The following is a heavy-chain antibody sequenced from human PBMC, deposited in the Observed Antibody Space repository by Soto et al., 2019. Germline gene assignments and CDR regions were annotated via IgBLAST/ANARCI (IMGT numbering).Heavy chain of an antibody. CDR3: TRVLDFWSGYYPDY. CDR1: GFTFSNAW. J-gene: IGHJ4*02. Sequence: GGSLRLSCAASGFTFSNAWMSWVRQAPGKGLEWVGVIKSKSDGGTTDYAAHVKGRFTISRDDSKNTLYLIMNSLRSEDTAVYYCTRVLDFWSGYYPDYWGQGTLVTVSS. D-gene: IGHD3-3*01. V-gene: IGHV3-15*01. CDR2: IKSKSDGGTT.